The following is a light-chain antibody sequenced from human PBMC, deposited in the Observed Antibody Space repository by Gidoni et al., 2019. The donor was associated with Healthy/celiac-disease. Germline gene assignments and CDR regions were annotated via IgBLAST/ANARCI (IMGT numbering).Light chain of an antibody. CDR2: DVS. Sequence: QSALTQPASVSGSPGQSLTISCTGTSSDVGGYNYVSWYQQHPGKAPKLMIYDVSNRPSGVSNRFSGSKSGNTASLTISGLQAEDEADYFCSSYTSSSSVVFGGATKLTVL. CDR3: SSYTSSSSVV. J-gene: IGLJ2*01. V-gene: IGLV2-14*01. CDR1: SSDVGGYNY.